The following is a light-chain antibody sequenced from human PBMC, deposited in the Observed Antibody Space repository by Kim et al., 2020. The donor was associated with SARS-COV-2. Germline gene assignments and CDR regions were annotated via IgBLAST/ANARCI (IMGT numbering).Light chain of an antibody. CDR1: RSDIGNYKL. CDR2: EVN. J-gene: IGLJ2*01. Sequence: QSALTQPASVSGSPGQSITITCTGTRSDIGNYKLVSWYQQHPGKAPRLMIYEVNKRPSGVSDRFSGSKSGNTASLTISGLQAEDAADYYCSSYAGIVTYVTFGGGTRLTVL. CDR3: SSYAGIVTYVT. V-gene: IGLV2-23*02.